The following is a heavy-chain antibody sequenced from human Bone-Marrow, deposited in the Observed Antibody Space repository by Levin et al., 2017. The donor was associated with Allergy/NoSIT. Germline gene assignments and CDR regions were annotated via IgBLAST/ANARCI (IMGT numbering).Heavy chain of an antibody. D-gene: IGHD6-19*01. J-gene: IGHJ5*02. V-gene: IGHV3-21*01. Sequence: GESLKISCVASGLTLSDYSMTWVRQAPGKGLEWVSTLTRSKDYIYYADSVKGRFTISRDDASNSLYLQMNGLRAEDTAVYYCARDSSAWSRDLWGQGTLVTVSS. CDR1: GLTLSDYS. CDR2: LTRSKDYI. CDR3: ARDSSAWSRDL.